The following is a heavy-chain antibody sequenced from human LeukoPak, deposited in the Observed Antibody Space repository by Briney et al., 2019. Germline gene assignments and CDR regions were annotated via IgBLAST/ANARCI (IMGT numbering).Heavy chain of an antibody. D-gene: IGHD1-26*01. CDR3: AGAVGALLTWAF. CDR1: GGSLISHY. J-gene: IGHJ4*02. Sequence: SETLSLTCTVSGGSLISHYWSWLRQTPGKGLEWIGYIYDFGSTDYNPSLKSRVTMPVDTSKNEFSLKLSSVTAADTAVYYCAGAVGALLTWAFWGQGTLVTVSS. V-gene: IGHV4-59*11. CDR2: IYDFGST.